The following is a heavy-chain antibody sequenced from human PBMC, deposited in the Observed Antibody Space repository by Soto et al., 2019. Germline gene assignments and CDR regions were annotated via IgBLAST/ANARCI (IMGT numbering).Heavy chain of an antibody. CDR3: ARVAYYYDSSGYFY. J-gene: IGHJ4*02. V-gene: IGHV3-48*01. CDR1: GFTFSSYS. CDR2: ISPSSSSI. Sequence: PGGSLRLSCAASGFTFSSYSMYWVRQAPGKGLEWVSYISPSSSSIYYADSVKGRFTISRDNAKNSLYLQMNSLRAEDTAVYYCARVAYYYDSSGYFYWGQGTLVTVSS. D-gene: IGHD3-22*01.